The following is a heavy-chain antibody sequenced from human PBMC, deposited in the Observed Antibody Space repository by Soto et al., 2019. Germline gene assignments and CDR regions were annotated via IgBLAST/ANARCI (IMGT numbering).Heavy chain of an antibody. V-gene: IGHV3-23*01. CDR2: ISGSGGST. Sequence: GGSLRLSCAASGFTFSSYAMSWVRQAPGKGLEWVSAISGSGGSTYYADSVKGRFTISRDNSKNTLYLQMNSLRAEDTAVYNYAKGFKKYYNILTGYGNWGQETLFTVS. J-gene: IGHJ4*02. CDR1: GFTFSSYA. CDR3: AKGFKKYYNILTGYGN. D-gene: IGHD3-9*01.